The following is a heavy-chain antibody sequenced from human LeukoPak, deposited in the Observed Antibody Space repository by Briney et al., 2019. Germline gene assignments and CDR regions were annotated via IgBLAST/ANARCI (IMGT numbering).Heavy chain of an antibody. CDR1: GFAFSSYE. CDR3: ARDFGRWYVDH. J-gene: IGHJ4*02. V-gene: IGHV3-48*03. Sequence: GGSLRLSCAASGFAFSSYEMIWVRQAPGKGLEWVSYIRSSGSTINYADSVKGRFTMSRDNAKNTLYLQMNSLRVEDTAVYYCARDFGRWYVDHWGQGTLVTVSS. CDR2: IRSSGSTI. D-gene: IGHD4-23*01.